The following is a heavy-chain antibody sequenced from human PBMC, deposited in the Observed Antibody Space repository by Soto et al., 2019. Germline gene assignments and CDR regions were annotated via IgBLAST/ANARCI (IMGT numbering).Heavy chain of an antibody. J-gene: IGHJ4*02. V-gene: IGHV1-18*04. CDR3: ARVLWYDFWSGYYTSGYFDY. CDR2: ISAYNGNT. CDR1: GYTFTSYG. D-gene: IGHD3-3*01. Sequence: ASVKVSCKASGYTFTSYGISWVRQAPGQGLEWMGWISAYNGNTNYAQKLQGRVTMTTDTSTSTAYMELRSLRSDDTAVYYCARVLWYDFWSGYYTSGYFDYRGQGTLVTVPQ.